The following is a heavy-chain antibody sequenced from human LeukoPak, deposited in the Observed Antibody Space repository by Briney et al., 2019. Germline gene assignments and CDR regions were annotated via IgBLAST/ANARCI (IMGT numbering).Heavy chain of an antibody. CDR2: IRQDGSET. D-gene: IGHD2-21*01. V-gene: IGHV3-7*01. CDR1: GFTFSSYW. J-gene: IGHJ4*02. CDR3: ARGQLVVVN. Sequence: GGSLRLSCAASGFTFSSYWMSWVRQAPRKGLERVANIRQDGSETYSVDSVNGRFTISRDNAKNSLYLQALSLRAEHTAVYYCARGQLVVVNWGQGTLVTVSS.